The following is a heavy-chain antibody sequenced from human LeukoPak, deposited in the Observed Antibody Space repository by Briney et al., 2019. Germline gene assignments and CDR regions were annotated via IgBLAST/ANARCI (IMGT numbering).Heavy chain of an antibody. J-gene: IGHJ4*02. CDR1: GFSVSSNS. D-gene: IGHD5-24*01. V-gene: IGHV3-53*01. Sequence: GGSLRLSCAASGFSVSSNSMTWVRQAPGKGLEWVSVFYSGDSTTYYADSVKGRFTISRDNSRNTLYLQMNSLRPEDTAVYYCATYHTQRNREFDYWGQGTLVTVSS. CDR3: ATYHTQRNREFDY. CDR2: FYSGDST.